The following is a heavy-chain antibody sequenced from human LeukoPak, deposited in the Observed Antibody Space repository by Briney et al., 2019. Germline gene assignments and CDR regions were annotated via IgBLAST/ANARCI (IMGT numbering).Heavy chain of an antibody. CDR1: GFTFSSYA. CDR2: ISYDGSNK. D-gene: IGHD5-18*01. CDR3: ARGSFGYSYGDWFDP. J-gene: IGHJ5*02. V-gene: IGHV3-30*04. Sequence: GGSLRLSCAASGFTFSSYAMHWVRQAPGKGLEWVAVISYDGSNKYYADSVKGRFTISRGNSKNTLYLQMNSLRAEDTAVYYCARGSFGYSYGDWFDPWGQGTLVTVSS.